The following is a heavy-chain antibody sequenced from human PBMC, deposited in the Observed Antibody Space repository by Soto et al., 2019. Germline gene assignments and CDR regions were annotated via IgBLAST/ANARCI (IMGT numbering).Heavy chain of an antibody. CDR2: ISGYNGNT. Sequence: ASVKVSCKTSGYTFTSYSISWVRQAPGQGLEWLGWISGYNGNTNYAQKFHGRVTMTRDTSTSTVYMELSGLRSEDAAVYYCARAYYDIPAYFFDYWGQGALVTVSS. CDR1: GYTFTSYS. J-gene: IGHJ4*02. V-gene: IGHV1-18*01. CDR3: ARAYYDIPAYFFDY. D-gene: IGHD3-22*01.